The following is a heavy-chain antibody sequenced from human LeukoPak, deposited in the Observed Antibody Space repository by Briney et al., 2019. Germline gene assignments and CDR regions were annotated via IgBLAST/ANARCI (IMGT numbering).Heavy chain of an antibody. J-gene: IGHJ4*02. CDR3: ARSGYSYGTHFDY. Sequence: SETLSLTCTVSGGSISSSSYYWGWIRQPPGKGLEWIGEIYHSGSTNYNPSLKSRVTISVDKSKNQFSLKLSSVTAADTAVYYCARSGYSYGTHFDYWGQGTLVTVSS. V-gene: IGHV4-39*07. CDR2: IYHSGST. CDR1: GGSISSSSYY. D-gene: IGHD5-18*01.